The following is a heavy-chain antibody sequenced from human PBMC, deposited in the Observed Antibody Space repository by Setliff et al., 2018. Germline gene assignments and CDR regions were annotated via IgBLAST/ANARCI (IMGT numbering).Heavy chain of an antibody. D-gene: IGHD3-3*01. CDR3: TRDELETFRY. CDR1: GFDLGSYW. V-gene: IGHV3-74*01. Sequence: GGSLRLSCAASGFDLGSYWMHWVRQAPGKGLVCVSRMNSDGENTDYADYAKGRFTISRDNAKNTLYLQMKSLRVEDTAVYFCTRDELETFRYWGRGTLVTVSS. CDR2: MNSDGENT. J-gene: IGHJ4*02.